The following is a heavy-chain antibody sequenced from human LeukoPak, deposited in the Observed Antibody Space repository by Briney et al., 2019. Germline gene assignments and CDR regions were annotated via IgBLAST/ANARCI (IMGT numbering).Heavy chain of an antibody. Sequence: GGSLRLSCAASGFIFNSYAMHWVREAPGRGLEYVSAITSNGGSTFYANSVKGRFTISRDNSKNTLYLQMGSLRAEDMAVYYCTRGPGYDYVWGSYRADYWGQGTLVTVSS. CDR2: ITSNGGST. D-gene: IGHD3-16*02. CDR1: GFIFNSYA. V-gene: IGHV3-64*01. CDR3: TRGPGYDYVWGSYRADY. J-gene: IGHJ4*02.